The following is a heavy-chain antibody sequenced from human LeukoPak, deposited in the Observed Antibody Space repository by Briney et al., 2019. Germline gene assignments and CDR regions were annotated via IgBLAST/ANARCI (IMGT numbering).Heavy chain of an antibody. CDR3: ARELGGLMPDYGGNSFDY. CDR2: INHSGST. J-gene: IGHJ4*02. CDR1: GGSFSGYY. D-gene: IGHD4-23*01. Sequence: SETLSLTCAVYGGSFSGYYWSWIRQPPGKGLEWIGEINHSGSTNYNPSLKSRVTISVDTSKNQFSLKLSSVTAADTAVYYCARELGGLMPDYGGNSFDYWGQGTLVTVSS. V-gene: IGHV4-34*01.